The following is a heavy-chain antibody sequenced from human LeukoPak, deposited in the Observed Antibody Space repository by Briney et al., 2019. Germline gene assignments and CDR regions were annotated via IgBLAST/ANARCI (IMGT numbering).Heavy chain of an antibody. CDR2: IYPGDSDT. Sequence: RGESLKISCQGSGYSFTSYWIGWVRQMPGKGLEWMGIIYPGDSDTRYSPSFQGQVTISADKSISTAYLQWSSLKASDTAMYYCASHTNNYYYYYGMDVWGQGTTVTVSS. CDR1: GYSFTSYW. CDR3: ASHTNNYYYYYGMDV. V-gene: IGHV5-51*01. J-gene: IGHJ6*02. D-gene: IGHD1/OR15-1a*01.